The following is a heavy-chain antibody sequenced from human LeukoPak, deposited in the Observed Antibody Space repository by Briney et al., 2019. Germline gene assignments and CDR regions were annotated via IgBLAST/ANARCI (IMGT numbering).Heavy chain of an antibody. D-gene: IGHD3-10*01. CDR1: GFTVSSNY. CDR2: IYSGGST. V-gene: IGHV3-53*01. J-gene: IGHJ5*02. Sequence: GGSLRLSCAASGFTVSSNYMSWVRQAPGKGLEWVSVIYSGGSTYYADSVKGRFTISRDNSKNTLYLQMNSLRVEDTAVYYCARETGTMVRGDMYNWFDPWGQGTLVTVSS. CDR3: ARETGTMVRGDMYNWFDP.